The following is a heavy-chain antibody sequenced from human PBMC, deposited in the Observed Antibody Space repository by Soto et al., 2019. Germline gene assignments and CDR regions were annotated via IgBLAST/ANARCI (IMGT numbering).Heavy chain of an antibody. CDR1: GYTFTNYY. CDR3: ARDQSVLLWFGEFPHYYYYYGMDL. CDR2: INPKSGGT. J-gene: IGHJ6*02. V-gene: IGHV1-46*01. Sequence: QVQLVQSGAEVKKPGTSVKVSCKASGYTFTNYYIHWVRQAPGQGLEWMGIINPKSGGTTYAQKFQGRTNMTGDTSTSTVYMELNSLRSEDTAVYYCARDQSVLLWFGEFPHYYYYYGMDLWGQGTTVTVSS. D-gene: IGHD3-10*01.